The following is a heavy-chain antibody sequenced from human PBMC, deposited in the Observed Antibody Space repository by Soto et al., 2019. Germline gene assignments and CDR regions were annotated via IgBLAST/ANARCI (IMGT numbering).Heavy chain of an antibody. CDR2: IYYSGST. J-gene: IGHJ6*03. D-gene: IGHD2-15*01. Sequence: QVQLQESGPGLVKPSQTLSLTCTVSGGSISSGGYYWSWIRQHPGKGLEWMGYIYYSGSTYYNPSLKSRVTISVDTSKNQFSLKLSSVTAADTAVYYCARGYCSGGSCDVYYYYYMDVWGKGTTVTVSS. CDR3: ARGYCSGGSCDVYYYYYMDV. V-gene: IGHV4-31*03. CDR1: GGSISSGGYY.